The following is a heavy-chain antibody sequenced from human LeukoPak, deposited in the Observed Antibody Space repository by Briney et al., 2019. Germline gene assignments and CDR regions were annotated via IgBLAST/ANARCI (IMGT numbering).Heavy chain of an antibody. D-gene: IGHD5-24*01. V-gene: IGHV4-34*01. CDR2: INHSGST. Sequence: PSETLSLTCAVYGGSFSGYYWSWIRQPPGKGLEWIGEINHSGSTNYNPSLKSRVTISVDTSKNQFSLKLCSVTAADTAVYYCARSQVEPRWLQYGGNQYFDYWGQGTLVTVSS. J-gene: IGHJ4*02. CDR3: ARSQVEPRWLQYGGNQYFDY. CDR1: GGSFSGYY.